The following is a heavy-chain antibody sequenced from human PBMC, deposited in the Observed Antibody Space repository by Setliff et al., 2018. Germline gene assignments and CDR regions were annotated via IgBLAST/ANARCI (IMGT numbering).Heavy chain of an antibody. CDR1: GGSIVSHSC. CDR2: TSHSGSA. V-gene: IGHV4-4*02. J-gene: IGHJ5*02. CDR3: TRGAVAGRGWFDP. Sequence: PSETLSLTCGVSGGSIVSHSCWTWVRQAPGKGLEWIGETSHSGSAHYNPSLRSRVTISVDKSKNHFSLKLTSVTAADTAVYYCTRGAVAGRGWFDPWGQGTQVTSPQ. D-gene: IGHD6-19*01.